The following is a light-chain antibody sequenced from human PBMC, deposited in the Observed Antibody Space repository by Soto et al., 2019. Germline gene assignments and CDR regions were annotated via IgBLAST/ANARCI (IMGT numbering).Light chain of an antibody. CDR1: QSISSW. J-gene: IGKJ1*01. CDR3: QQYKSYSEWT. V-gene: IGKV1-5*03. Sequence: DIQMTQSPSTLSASVGDRVTITCRASQSISSWLAWHQQKPGKAPKVLIYKASSLESGVPSRFSGSGSGTEFTLTISSLQPDDFATYYCQQYKSYSEWTFGQGTKVEIK. CDR2: KAS.